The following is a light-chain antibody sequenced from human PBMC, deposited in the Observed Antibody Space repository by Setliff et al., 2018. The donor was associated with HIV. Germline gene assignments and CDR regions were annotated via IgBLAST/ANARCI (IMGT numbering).Light chain of an antibody. Sequence: DIQMTQSPSTLSASVGDRVTITCRASQGLTNYLAWYQQKPGTAPKLLIYDASTLQGGVPSRFSGSRSGTEFTLTISSLQPEDFATYYCQQSGTFGHGTKVDIK. CDR1: QGLTNY. J-gene: IGKJ1*01. V-gene: IGKV1-9*01. CDR2: DAS. CDR3: QQSGT.